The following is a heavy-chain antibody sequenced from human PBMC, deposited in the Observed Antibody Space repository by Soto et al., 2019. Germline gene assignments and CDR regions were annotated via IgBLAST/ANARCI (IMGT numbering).Heavy chain of an antibody. J-gene: IGHJ5*01. CDR2: IYKSATT. CDR1: GDSISNLDYF. V-gene: IGHV4-30-4*01. D-gene: IGHD7-27*01. CDR3: ARGRYCLTGRCFPNWFDS. Sequence: SETLSLTCSVSGDSISNLDYFWAWIRQPPGQALEYIGYIYKSATTYYNPSFERRVAISVDTSTSQFSLNVTSVTAADTAVYFCARGRYCLTGRCFPNWFDSWGQGALVTVSS.